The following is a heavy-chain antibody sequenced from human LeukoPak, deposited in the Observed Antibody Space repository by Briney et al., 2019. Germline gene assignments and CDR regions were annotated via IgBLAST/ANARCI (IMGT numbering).Heavy chain of an antibody. D-gene: IGHD2-2*01. V-gene: IGHV4-34*01. J-gene: IGHJ5*02. CDR2: INHSGST. CDR1: GGSFSGYY. CDR3: ARQTKLLGYCSSTSCPPSRGGFDP. Sequence: SETLSLTCAVYGGSFSGYYWSWIRQPPGKGLEWIGEINHSGSTNYNPSLKSRVTISVDTSKNQFSLKLSSVTAADTAVYYCARQTKLLGYCSSTSCPPSRGGFDPWGQGTLVTVSS.